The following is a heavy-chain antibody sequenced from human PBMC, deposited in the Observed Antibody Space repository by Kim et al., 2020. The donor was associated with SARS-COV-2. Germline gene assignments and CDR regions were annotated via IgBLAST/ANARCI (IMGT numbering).Heavy chain of an antibody. CDR2: IYYSGST. CDR3: ASNHDYGSSFDP. D-gene: IGHD4-17*01. V-gene: IGHV4-39*01. J-gene: IGHJ5*02. CDR1: GGSISSSSYN. Sequence: SETLSLTCTVSGGSISSSSYNWGWIRQPPGKGLEWIGTIYYSGSTYYNPSLKSRVTISVDTSKNQFSLKLSSVTAADTAVYYCASNHDYGSSFDPWGQGT.